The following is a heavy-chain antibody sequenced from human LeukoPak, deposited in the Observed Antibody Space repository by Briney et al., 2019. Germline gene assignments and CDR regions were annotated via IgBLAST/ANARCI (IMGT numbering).Heavy chain of an antibody. J-gene: IGHJ4*02. D-gene: IGHD3-22*01. CDR3: ARARDSSGPWYFDY. Sequence: SVTVSCKASGGTFSSYAISWVRPAPGQGLEWMGGIIPIFGTANYAQKFQGRVTITADETTSTAYMELSSLRSEDTAVYYCARARDSSGPWYFDYWGQGTLVTVSS. CDR1: GGTFSSYA. CDR2: IIPIFGTA. V-gene: IGHV1-69*13.